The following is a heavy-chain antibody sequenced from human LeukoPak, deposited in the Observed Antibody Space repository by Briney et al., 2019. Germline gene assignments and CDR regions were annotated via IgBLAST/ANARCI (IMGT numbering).Heavy chain of an antibody. J-gene: IGHJ4*02. D-gene: IGHD2-2*01. CDR2: INPNSGGT. V-gene: IGHV1-2*02. CDR3: ARDLNLECSSTSCPVDF. Sequence: ASVKVSCKASGYTFTGYYMHWVRQTPGQGLEWMGWINPNSGGTNYAQKFQGRVTMTRDTSISTAYMELSRLRSDDTAVYYCARDLNLECSSTSCPVDFWGQGTLVTVSS. CDR1: GYTFTGYY.